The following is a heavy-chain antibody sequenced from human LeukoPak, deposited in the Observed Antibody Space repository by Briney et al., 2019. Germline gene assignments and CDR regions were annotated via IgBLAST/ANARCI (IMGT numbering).Heavy chain of an antibody. CDR2: IYPGDSDT. D-gene: IGHD3-22*01. J-gene: IGHJ4*02. V-gene: IGHV5-51*01. CDR3: ARRPYDSSGYYLPHFDY. CDR1: GYSFTSYW. Sequence: PGESLKISCKGSGYSFTSYWIGWVRQMPGKGLEWMGIIYPGDSDTRYSPSFQGQVTISADKSISTAYLQWSSLKASDTAMYYCARRPYDSSGYYLPHFDYWGQGTLVTVSS.